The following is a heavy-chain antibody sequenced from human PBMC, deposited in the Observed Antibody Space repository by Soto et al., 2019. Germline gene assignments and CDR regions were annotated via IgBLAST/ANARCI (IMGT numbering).Heavy chain of an antibody. D-gene: IGHD3-16*01. CDR3: AKGGHIDF. CDR1: GFSFSTYW. CDR2: IKADGSET. Sequence: EVQLVESGGGLVQPGGSLRLSCAASGFSFSTYWMRWVRQVPGMGLEWVANIKADGSETYYVDSVRGRFTISRDNAKTSLYLQMNSLRAEDTAVYYCAKGGHIDFCGQGTLVTVSS. J-gene: IGHJ4*02. V-gene: IGHV3-7*03.